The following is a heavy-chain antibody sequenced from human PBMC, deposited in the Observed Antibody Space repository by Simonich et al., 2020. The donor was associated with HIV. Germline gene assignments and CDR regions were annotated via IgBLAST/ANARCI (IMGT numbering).Heavy chain of an antibody. CDR2: KWYDGSNK. V-gene: IGHV3-30*02. CDR1: GFTFSNAW. CDR3: AKDSIAAAGKGYYFDY. D-gene: IGHD6-13*01. Sequence: VQLVESGGGLVKPGGSLRLSCAASGFTFSNAWVTWVRQAPGKGREWVAVKWYDGSNKYYADSVKGRFTISRDNSKNTLYLQMNSLRAEDTAMYYCAKDSIAAAGKGYYFDYWGQGTLVTVSS. J-gene: IGHJ4*02.